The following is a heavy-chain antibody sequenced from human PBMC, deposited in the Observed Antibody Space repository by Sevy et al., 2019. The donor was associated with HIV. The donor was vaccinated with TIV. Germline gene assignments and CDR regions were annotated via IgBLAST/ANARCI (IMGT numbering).Heavy chain of an antibody. D-gene: IGHD3-10*01. Sequence: GGSLRLSCAASGFTFRTYAMTWVRQAPGKGLEWVSVMSGRGGDTYYADSVKGRFTISRDNSNNTLYLQMNSLRAEDTAVYYCAKDRVSGTYYTGDFDYWGQGTLVTVSS. V-gene: IGHV3-23*01. J-gene: IGHJ4*02. CDR2: MSGRGGDT. CDR3: AKDRVSGTYYTGDFDY. CDR1: GFTFRTYA.